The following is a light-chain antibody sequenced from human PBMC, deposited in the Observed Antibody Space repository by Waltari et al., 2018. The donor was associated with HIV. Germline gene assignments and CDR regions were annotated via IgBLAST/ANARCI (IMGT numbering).Light chain of an antibody. Sequence: QSVLTQPPSVSGAPGQRVPISCTGSRPNIGAGSDVHWYQQLPGTAPKLLIYGNSNRPSGVPDRFSGSKSGTSASLAITGLQAEDEADYYCQSYDSSLSGWVFGGGTKLTVL. CDR3: QSYDSSLSGWV. CDR1: RPNIGAGSD. V-gene: IGLV1-40*01. CDR2: GNS. J-gene: IGLJ3*02.